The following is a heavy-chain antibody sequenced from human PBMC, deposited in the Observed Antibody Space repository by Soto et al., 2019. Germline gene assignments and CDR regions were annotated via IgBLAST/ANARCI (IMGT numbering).Heavy chain of an antibody. V-gene: IGHV1-69*12. D-gene: IGHD2-21*02. CDR2: IIPIFGTA. CDR1: GGTFSSYA. CDR3: AREGVVVTARHRGYYFDY. J-gene: IGHJ4*02. Sequence: QVQLVQSGAEVKKPGSSVKVSCKASGGTFSSYAISWVRQAPGQGLEWMGGIIPIFGTANYAQKFQGRVTITADESTSTAYRELSSLRSEDTAVYYCAREGVVVTARHRGYYFDYWGQGTLVTVSS.